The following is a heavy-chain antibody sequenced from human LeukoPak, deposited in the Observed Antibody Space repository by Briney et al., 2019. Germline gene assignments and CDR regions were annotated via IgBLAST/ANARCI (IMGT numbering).Heavy chain of an antibody. Sequence: PSETLSLTCTVSGGSISSYYWSWIRQPPGKGLEWIGYIYYSGSTNYNPSLKSRVTISVDTSKNQFSLKLSSVTAADTAVYYCASEYYYDSSGYRHWYFDLWGRGTLVTVSS. D-gene: IGHD3-22*01. V-gene: IGHV4-59*01. CDR2: IYYSGST. CDR3: ASEYYYDSSGYRHWYFDL. J-gene: IGHJ2*01. CDR1: GGSISSYY.